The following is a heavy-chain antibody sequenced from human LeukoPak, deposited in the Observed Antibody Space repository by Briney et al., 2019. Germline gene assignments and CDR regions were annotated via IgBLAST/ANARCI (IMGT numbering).Heavy chain of an antibody. CDR2: INPSGGST. D-gene: IGHD3-22*01. CDR1: GYTFTSYY. CDR3: ARDDMYYDSSGYYNWFDP. V-gene: IGHV1-46*01. Sequence: ASVTVSCTASGYTFTSYYMHWVRQAPGQGLEWMGIINPSGGSTSYAQKFQGRVTMTRDTSTSTVYMELSSLRSEDTAVYYCARDDMYYDSSGYYNWFDPWGQGTLVTVSS. J-gene: IGHJ5*02.